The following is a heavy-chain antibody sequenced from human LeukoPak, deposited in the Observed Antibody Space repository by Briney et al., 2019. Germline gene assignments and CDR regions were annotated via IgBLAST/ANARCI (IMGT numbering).Heavy chain of an antibody. D-gene: IGHD4-17*01. V-gene: IGHV3-23*01. CDR3: AKENYGDPTGGRFQY. Sequence: GGSLRLSCAASGFTFSSYAMSWVRQTPVKGLEWVSVISGSGGSTYYADSVKGRFTISRVNSKNTLYLQMNSLRAEDTAVYYCAKENYGDPTGGRFQYRGQGTLVTVSS. CDR2: ISGSGGST. J-gene: IGHJ1*01. CDR1: GFTFSSYA.